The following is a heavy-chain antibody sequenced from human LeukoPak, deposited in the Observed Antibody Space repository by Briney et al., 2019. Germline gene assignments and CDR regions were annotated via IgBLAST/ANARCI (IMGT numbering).Heavy chain of an antibody. V-gene: IGHV3-7*01. CDR1: GCTFSSYW. Sequence: GGSLRLSCAASGCTFSSYWMSWVRQAPGRGLESVANIKQDGSEKYYVDSVKGRFTISRDNAKNSLYLQMNSLRAEDTAVYYCARGLYNRNYWGQGTLVTVSS. D-gene: IGHD1-14*01. CDR2: IKQDGSEK. CDR3: ARGLYNRNY. J-gene: IGHJ4*02.